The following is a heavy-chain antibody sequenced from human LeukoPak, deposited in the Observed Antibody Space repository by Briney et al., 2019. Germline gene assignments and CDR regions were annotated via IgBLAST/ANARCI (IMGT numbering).Heavy chain of an antibody. Sequence: PGGSLRLSCAASGFTFSSYAMHWVRQAPGKGLEWVAVISYDGSNKYYADSVKGRFTISRDNSKNTLYLQMNSLRAEDTAVYYCARASTVTLDYWGQGTLVTVSS. J-gene: IGHJ4*02. D-gene: IGHD4-17*01. CDR2: ISYDGSNK. CDR3: ARASTVTLDY. V-gene: IGHV3-30-3*01. CDR1: GFTFSSYA.